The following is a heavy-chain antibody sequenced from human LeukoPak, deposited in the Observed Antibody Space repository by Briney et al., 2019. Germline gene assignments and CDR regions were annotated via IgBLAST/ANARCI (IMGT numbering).Heavy chain of an antibody. CDR1: GYTFTSYT. V-gene: IGHV1-3*01. J-gene: IGHJ4*02. CDR3: ARDPRYLGYGYFDY. D-gene: IGHD5-18*01. Sequence: ASVKISCKASGYTFTSYTVHWVRQAPGQRLEWMGWINAGNGNRQYSQKFQGRVTITRDTSASAAYLELSSLRSEDTAVYYCARDPRYLGYGYFDYWGQGTLVTVSS. CDR2: INAGNGNR.